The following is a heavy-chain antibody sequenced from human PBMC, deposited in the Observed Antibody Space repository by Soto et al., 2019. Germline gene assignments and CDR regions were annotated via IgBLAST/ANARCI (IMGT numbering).Heavy chain of an antibody. Sequence: SETLSLTCTASGGSISSYYWSWIRQHPGKGLEWIGYIYYSGSTNYNPSLKSRVTISVDTSKNQFSLKLSSVTAADTAVYYCARGGRRYVSFFDYWGKRNIVTVSP. CDR1: GGSISSYY. CDR3: ARGGRRYVSFFDY. CDR2: IYYSGST. V-gene: IGHV4-59*01. J-gene: IGHJ4*02. D-gene: IGHD3-16*01.